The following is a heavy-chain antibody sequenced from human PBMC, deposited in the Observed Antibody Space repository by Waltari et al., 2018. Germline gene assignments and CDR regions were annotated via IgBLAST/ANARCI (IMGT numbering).Heavy chain of an antibody. Sequence: EVQLVESGGGLVQPGGSLRLSCAASGFTFSSYAMSWVRQAPGKGLEWVSAISGSGGSTYYADSGKGRFTISRDNSKNTLYLQMNSLRAEDTAVYYCAKWLKYSSGHTDYFDYWGQGTLVTVSS. CDR3: AKWLKYSSGHTDYFDY. V-gene: IGHV3-23*04. CDR1: GFTFSSYA. CDR2: ISGSGGST. J-gene: IGHJ4*02. D-gene: IGHD6-19*01.